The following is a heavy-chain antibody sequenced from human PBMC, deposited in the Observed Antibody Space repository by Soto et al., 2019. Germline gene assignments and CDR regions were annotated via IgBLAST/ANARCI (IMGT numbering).Heavy chain of an antibody. Sequence: GGSLRLSCAASGFTFGSYAMSWVRQAPGKGLEWVSAISGSGGSTYYADSVKGRFTISRDNSKNTLYLQMNSLRAEDTAVYYCAKDSDIVVVVAAPRGAFDIWGQGTMVTVSS. D-gene: IGHD2-15*01. J-gene: IGHJ3*02. CDR3: AKDSDIVVVVAAPRGAFDI. V-gene: IGHV3-23*01. CDR2: ISGSGGST. CDR1: GFTFGSYA.